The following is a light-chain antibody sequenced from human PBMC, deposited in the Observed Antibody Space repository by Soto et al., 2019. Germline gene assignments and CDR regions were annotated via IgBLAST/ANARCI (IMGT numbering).Light chain of an antibody. CDR2: GAS. CDR1: QSVRSN. J-gene: IGKJ3*01. Sequence: EIVMTQSPATLSVSPGARATLSCRASQSVRSNLAWYQQKPGQAPRLLIYGASTRATGIPARFSGSGSGTEFTLTISSLQSEDFAVYFCQQYNNWPFTFGPGTKVDIK. V-gene: IGKV3-15*01. CDR3: QQYNNWPFT.